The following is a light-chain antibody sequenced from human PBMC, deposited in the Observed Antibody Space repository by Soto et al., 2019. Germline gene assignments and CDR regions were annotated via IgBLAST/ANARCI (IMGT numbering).Light chain of an antibody. CDR3: SSYTRSSTYV. Sequence: QSALTQPASMSGSPGQSITISCTGTSSDVGSYNYVSWYQQHTGKAPKLIIYEVSNRPSGVSNRFSGSKSGNTASLTISGLQAEDEADYYCSSYTRSSTYVFGTGTKLTVL. J-gene: IGLJ1*01. V-gene: IGLV2-14*01. CDR2: EVS. CDR1: SSDVGSYNY.